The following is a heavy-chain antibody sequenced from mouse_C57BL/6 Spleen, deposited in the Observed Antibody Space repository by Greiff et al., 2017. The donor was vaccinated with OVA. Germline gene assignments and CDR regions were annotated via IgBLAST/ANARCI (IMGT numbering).Heavy chain of an antibody. CDR2: IYPGDGDT. V-gene: IGHV1-80*01. J-gene: IGHJ2*01. Sequence: QVQLQQSGAELVKPGASVKISCKASGYAFSSYWMNWVKQRPGKGLEWIGQIYPGDGDTNYNGKFKGKATLTADKSSSTAYMQLSSLTSEDSAVYFCARVSYKGYYFDYWGQGTTLTVSS. CDR3: ARVSYKGYYFDY. CDR1: GYAFSSYW. D-gene: IGHD3-3*01.